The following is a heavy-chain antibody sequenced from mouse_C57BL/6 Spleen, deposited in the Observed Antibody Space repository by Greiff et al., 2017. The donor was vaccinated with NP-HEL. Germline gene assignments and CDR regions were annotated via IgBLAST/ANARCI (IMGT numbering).Heavy chain of an antibody. Sequence: VQLQQSGAELVRPGASVKLSCTASGFNFKDDYMHWVKQRPEQGLEWIGWIDPENGDTEYASKFQGKATITADTSSNTAYLQLSSLTSEDTAVYYCTTGAAWFAYWGQGTLVTVSA. CDR1: GFNFKDDY. CDR3: TTGAAWFAY. J-gene: IGHJ3*01. CDR2: IDPENGDT. V-gene: IGHV14-4*01.